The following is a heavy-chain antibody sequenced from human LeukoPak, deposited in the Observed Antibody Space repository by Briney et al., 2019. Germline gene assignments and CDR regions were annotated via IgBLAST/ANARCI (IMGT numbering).Heavy chain of an antibody. V-gene: IGHV3-15*01. J-gene: IGHJ4*02. D-gene: IGHD1-14*01. CDR2: IKSKTGGGTT. CDR3: TTWGSYNWNHLVYDY. Sequence: PGGSLRLSCAASGFTFTNAWMTWVRQAPGKGLEWVGLIKSKTGGGTTDYAAPVKGRFSISRDDSKDTLSLQMSSLKTEDTAVYYCTTWGSYNWNHLVYDYWGQGTLVTVSS. CDR1: GFTFTNAW.